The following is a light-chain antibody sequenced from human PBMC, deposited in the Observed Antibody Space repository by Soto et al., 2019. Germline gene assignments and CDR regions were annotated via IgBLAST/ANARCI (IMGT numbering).Light chain of an antibody. Sequence: QSALTQPASVSGSPGQSITISCTGTSSDVGTYTLVSWYQRHPGKAPKLVIYEVNKRPAGVSKRFSGSKSGDTASLTISGLQAEDEADYYCSSYAGPITFYVFGTGTKVTVL. V-gene: IGLV2-23*02. J-gene: IGLJ1*01. CDR3: SSYAGPITFYV. CDR2: EVN. CDR1: SSDVGTYTL.